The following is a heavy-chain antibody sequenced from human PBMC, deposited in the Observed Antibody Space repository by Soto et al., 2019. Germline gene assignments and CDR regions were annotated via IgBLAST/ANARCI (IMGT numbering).Heavy chain of an antibody. V-gene: IGHV3-7*03. D-gene: IGHD2-15*01. CDR1: GFIFNDYW. Sequence: VQLVESAGGLVQPGGALRLSCRASGFIFNDYWMSWVRQAPGKGLEWVANISQDGHERNYIDSVKGRCNISRDNAQNSIFLHMNRLTAADTVISDCGSAALMCSYWGQGTLVTVSS. CDR2: ISQDGHER. J-gene: IGHJ4*02. CDR3: GSAALMCSY.